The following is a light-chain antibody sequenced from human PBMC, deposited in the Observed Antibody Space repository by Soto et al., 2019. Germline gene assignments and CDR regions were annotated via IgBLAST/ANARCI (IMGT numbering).Light chain of an antibody. CDR2: QAS. J-gene: IGKJ1*01. CDR3: QQYDTYPWT. V-gene: IGKV1-5*03. Sequence: DIQMAQSPSTLSASVGDTVTVTCRASQSIHRWLAWYQQKPGKAPKLLIYQASSLESGVPSRFSGSASGTEFTLTISSLQPDDRATYYCQQYDTYPWTFGQGTKVEI. CDR1: QSIHRW.